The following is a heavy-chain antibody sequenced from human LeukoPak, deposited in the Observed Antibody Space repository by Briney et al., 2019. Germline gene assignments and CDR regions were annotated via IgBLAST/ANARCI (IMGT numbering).Heavy chain of an antibody. CDR1: GFTFSSYW. CDR3: ARGGGLDV. V-gene: IGHV3-7*03. Sequence: PGGSLRLSCAASGFTFSSYWMNWARQGPGKGLEWVASINHNGNVNYYVDSVKGRFTISRDNAKNSLYLQMSNLRAEDTAVYFCARGGGLDVWAKGPRSPSP. J-gene: IGHJ6*02. D-gene: IGHD3-16*01. CDR2: INHNGNVN.